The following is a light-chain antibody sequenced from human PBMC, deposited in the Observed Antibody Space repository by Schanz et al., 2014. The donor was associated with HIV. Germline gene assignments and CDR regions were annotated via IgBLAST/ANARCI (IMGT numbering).Light chain of an antibody. J-gene: IGLJ2*01. Sequence: QSALTQPASVSGSPGQSITISCTGTSSDVGGYNYPSWYQHHPGKAPKLLIYDVSNRPSGVSNRFSGSKSGNTASLTVSGLQAEDEADYYCQSFDSSVSAVVFRGGTKLTVL. V-gene: IGLV2-14*03. CDR3: QSFDSSVSAVV. CDR1: SSDVGGYNY. CDR2: DVS.